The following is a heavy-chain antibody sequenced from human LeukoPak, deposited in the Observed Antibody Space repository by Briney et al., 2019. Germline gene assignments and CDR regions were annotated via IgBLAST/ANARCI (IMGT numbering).Heavy chain of an antibody. Sequence: GGSLRLSCAASGFISSSYWMHWVRQPPGKGLVYIACINTDGFSTSYADSVKGRFTISRDNAKNSLYLQMNSLRAEDTAIYYCARDWGAAGLWDYWGQGTLVTVSS. CDR3: ARDWGAAGLWDY. J-gene: IGHJ4*02. CDR2: INTDGFST. CDR1: GFISSSYW. V-gene: IGHV3-74*01. D-gene: IGHD6-13*01.